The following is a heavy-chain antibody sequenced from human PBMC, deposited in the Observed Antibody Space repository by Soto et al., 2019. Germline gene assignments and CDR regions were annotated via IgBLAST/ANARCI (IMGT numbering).Heavy chain of an antibody. J-gene: IGHJ6*02. D-gene: IGHD3-3*01. Sequence: GGSLRLSCAASGFTFSSYGMHWVRQAPGKGLEWVAVISYDGSNKYYADSVKGRFTISRDNSKNTLYLQMNSLRAEDTAVYYCANSPLNIRFLEWLLYPPEYYYGMDVWGQGTTVTVSS. CDR3: ANSPLNIRFLEWLLYPPEYYYGMDV. CDR1: GFTFSSYG. V-gene: IGHV3-30*18. CDR2: ISYDGSNK.